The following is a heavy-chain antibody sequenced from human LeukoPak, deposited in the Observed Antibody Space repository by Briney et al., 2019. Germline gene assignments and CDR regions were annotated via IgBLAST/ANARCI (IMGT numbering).Heavy chain of an antibody. D-gene: IGHD4-17*01. CDR1: GFTFSSYA. V-gene: IGHV3-23*01. J-gene: IGHJ5*02. Sequence: GGSLRLSCAASGFTFSSYAMSWVRQAPGKGLEWDSAISGSGGSTYYADSVKGRFTISRDNSKNTLYLQMNSLRAEDTAVYYCAKLIDYGDFNWFDPWGQGTLVTVSS. CDR3: AKLIDYGDFNWFDP. CDR2: ISGSGGST.